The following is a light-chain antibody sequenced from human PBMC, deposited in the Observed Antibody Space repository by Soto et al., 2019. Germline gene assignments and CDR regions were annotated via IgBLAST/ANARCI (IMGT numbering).Light chain of an antibody. V-gene: IGKV1-5*03. Sequence: ESQRTQSPSTLSSHVGARVPISRRASQSISSWLAWYQQKPGKAPKLLIYKASSLESGVPSRFGGSGSGTEFTLTISSLQPDDFATYYCQQYNTYSWTCGQGTKVDI. CDR1: QSISSW. CDR2: KAS. CDR3: QQYNTYSWT. J-gene: IGKJ1*01.